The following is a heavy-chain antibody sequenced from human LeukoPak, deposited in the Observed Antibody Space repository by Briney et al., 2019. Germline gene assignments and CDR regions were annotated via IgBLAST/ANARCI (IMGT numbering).Heavy chain of an antibody. D-gene: IGHD5-18*01. CDR1: GFTFDECA. V-gene: IGHV3-9*01. J-gene: IGHJ4*02. Sequence: PGGSLRLSCAASGFTFDECAMHWVRQAPGKGLEWVSGISWNSGSIGYADSVKGRFTISRDNAKNSLYLQMSSLRAEDTAVYYCAREGYSYGSTHWGQGTLVTVSS. CDR3: AREGYSYGSTH. CDR2: ISWNSGSI.